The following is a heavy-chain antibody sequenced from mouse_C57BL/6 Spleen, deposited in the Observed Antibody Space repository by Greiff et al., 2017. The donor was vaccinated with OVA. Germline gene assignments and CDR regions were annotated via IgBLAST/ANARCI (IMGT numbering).Heavy chain of an antibody. J-gene: IGHJ1*03. CDR3: TRDRDYYGSSYDWYFDV. Sequence: EVQRVESGEGLVKPGGSLKLSCAASGFTFSSYAMSWVRQTPEKRLEWVAYISSGGDYIYYADTVKGRFTISRDNARNTLYLQMSSLKSEDTAMYYCTRDRDYYGSSYDWYFDVWGTGTTVTVSS. CDR2: ISSGGDYI. V-gene: IGHV5-9-1*02. CDR1: GFTFSSYA. D-gene: IGHD1-1*01.